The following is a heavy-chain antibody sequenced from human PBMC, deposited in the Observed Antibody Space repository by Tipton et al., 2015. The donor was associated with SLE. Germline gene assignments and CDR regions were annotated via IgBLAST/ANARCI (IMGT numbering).Heavy chain of an antibody. J-gene: IGHJ4*02. CDR1: GFTFSDFW. CDR2: IKPDGSVT. V-gene: IGHV3-7*01. Sequence: SLRLSCVGSGFTFSDFWMSWVRQAPGRGLEWVANIKPDGSVTKHVDSVKGRFTISRDNRKNSVYLEMNSLRPEDTAVYYCARRWLTPGYWGQGNVVTVSS. D-gene: IGHD2-15*01. CDR3: ARRWLTPGY.